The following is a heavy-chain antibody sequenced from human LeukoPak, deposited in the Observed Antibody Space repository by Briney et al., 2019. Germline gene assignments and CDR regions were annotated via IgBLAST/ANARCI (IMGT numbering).Heavy chain of an antibody. Sequence: ASVKVSCKASGGTFSSYAISWVRRAPGQGLEWMGWISAYNGNTNYAQKLQGRVTMTTDTSTSTAYMELRSLRSDDTAVYYCARVRDDYGDYVWFDPWGQGTLVTVSS. CDR1: GGTFSSYA. V-gene: IGHV1-18*01. CDR3: ARVRDDYGDYVWFDP. CDR2: ISAYNGNT. D-gene: IGHD4-17*01. J-gene: IGHJ5*02.